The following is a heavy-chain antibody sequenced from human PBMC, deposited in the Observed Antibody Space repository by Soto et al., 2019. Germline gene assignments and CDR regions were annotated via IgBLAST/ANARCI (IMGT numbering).Heavy chain of an antibody. Sequence: EVQLVESGGGLVQPGGSLRLSCAASGFTFSNYEMNWVRQAPGKGLEWVAYITSGGSPMYYADSVKGRFTISRDNVRNSLFLQMNSLRAEDTAVYYCARLHCTSTNCSDNYYCGMDVWGPGTTVTVSS. D-gene: IGHD2-2*01. V-gene: IGHV3-48*03. CDR1: GFTFSNYE. CDR3: ARLHCTSTNCSDNYYCGMDV. J-gene: IGHJ6*02. CDR2: ITSGGSPM.